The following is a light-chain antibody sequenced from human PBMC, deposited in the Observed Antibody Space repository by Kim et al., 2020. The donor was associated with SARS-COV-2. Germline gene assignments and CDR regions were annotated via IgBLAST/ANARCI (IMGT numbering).Light chain of an antibody. CDR1: SSDVGAYNY. CDR3: SSYTTSRTWV. V-gene: IGLV2-14*04. Sequence: GQSITISCTGTSSDVGAYNYVSWYQQHPGKAPKLIIYDVSKRPSGVSNRFSGSKSGNTASLTISGLQAEDEADYYCSSYTTSRTWVFGGGTKVTVL. CDR2: DVS. J-gene: IGLJ3*02.